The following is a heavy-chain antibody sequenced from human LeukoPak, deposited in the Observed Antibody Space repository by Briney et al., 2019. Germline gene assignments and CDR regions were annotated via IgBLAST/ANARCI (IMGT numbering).Heavy chain of an antibody. CDR1: GFSFSSYE. D-gene: IGHD3-22*01. CDR2: ITGSGDTI. Sequence: PGGSLRLSCSASGFSFSSYEMNWVRQAPGKGLEWISYITGSGDTIYYADSVKGRFTISRDNAKNSLYLQMNSLRAEDTAVYYCARLYDGSAYHADHFDYWGQGTLVIVSS. V-gene: IGHV3-48*03. CDR3: ARLYDGSAYHADHFDY. J-gene: IGHJ4*02.